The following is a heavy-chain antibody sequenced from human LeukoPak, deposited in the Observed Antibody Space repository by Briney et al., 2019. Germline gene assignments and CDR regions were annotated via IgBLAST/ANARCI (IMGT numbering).Heavy chain of an antibody. Sequence: PGGSLRLSCAASGFTFSSYSMNWVRQAPGKGLEWVSSISSSSSYIYYADSVKGRFTISRDNAKNSLYLQMNSLRAEDTAVYYCARGRNVVVPADCFDYWGQGTLVTVSS. CDR1: GFTFSSYS. CDR2: ISSSSSYI. D-gene: IGHD2-2*01. CDR3: ARGRNVVVPADCFDY. J-gene: IGHJ4*02. V-gene: IGHV3-21*01.